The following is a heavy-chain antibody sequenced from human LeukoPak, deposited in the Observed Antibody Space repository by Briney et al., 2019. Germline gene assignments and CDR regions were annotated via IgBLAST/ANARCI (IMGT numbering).Heavy chain of an antibody. Sequence: PSETLSLTCTVSGGSISSSSYYWGWIRQPPGKGLEWIGSIYYSGSTYYNPSLKSRVTISVDASKNQFSLKLSSVTAADTAVYYCAREDEVAAATGYYYYMDVWGKGTTVTVSS. CDR1: GGSISSSSYY. J-gene: IGHJ6*03. D-gene: IGHD6-13*01. CDR2: IYYSGST. V-gene: IGHV4-39*07. CDR3: AREDEVAAATGYYYYMDV.